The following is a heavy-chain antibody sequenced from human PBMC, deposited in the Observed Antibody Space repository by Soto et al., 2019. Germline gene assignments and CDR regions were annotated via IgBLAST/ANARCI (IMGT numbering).Heavy chain of an antibody. CDR1: GYTFSGSA. J-gene: IGHJ4*02. V-gene: IGHV3-73*02. CDR2: IRSKANSYAT. Sequence: EVLLVESGGGLVQPGGSLKLSCAASGYTFSGSAMHWVRQASGKGLEWVGRIRSKANSYATVYAASVKGRLTNSRNDSKNTAYLQMNSLKTEDTAVYYCARLWSEREPNFDYWGQGTLVSVSS. CDR3: ARLWSEREPNFDY. D-gene: IGHD1-26*01.